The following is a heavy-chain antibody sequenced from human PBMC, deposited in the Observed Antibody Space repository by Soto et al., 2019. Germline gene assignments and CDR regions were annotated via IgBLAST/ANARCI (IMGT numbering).Heavy chain of an antibody. D-gene: IGHD5-12*01. CDR3: ARMVPGLRLISYYYGMDV. CDR2: IYYSGST. Sequence: PSETLSLSCTVSGGSISSGGDYWSWIRQHPGKGLEWIGYIYYSGSTYYNPSLKSRVTISVDTSKNQFSLKLSSVTAADTAVYYCARMVPGLRLISYYYGMDVWGQGTTVTVSS. CDR1: GGSISSGGDY. J-gene: IGHJ6*02. V-gene: IGHV4-31*03.